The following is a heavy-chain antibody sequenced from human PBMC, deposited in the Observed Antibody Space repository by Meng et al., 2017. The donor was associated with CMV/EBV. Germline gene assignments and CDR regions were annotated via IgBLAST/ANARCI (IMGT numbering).Heavy chain of an antibody. CDR2: ISSSSSYI. Sequence: GGSLRLSCAASGFTFSSYSMNWVRQAPGKGLEWVSSISSSSSYIYYADSVKGRFTISRDNAKNSLYLQMNSLRAEDTAVYYCARAAYLPEIQLWSRSYYYYGMDVWGQGTTVTVSS. D-gene: IGHD5-18*01. V-gene: IGHV3-21*01. CDR3: ARAAYLPEIQLWSRSYYYYGMDV. J-gene: IGHJ6*02. CDR1: GFTFSSYS.